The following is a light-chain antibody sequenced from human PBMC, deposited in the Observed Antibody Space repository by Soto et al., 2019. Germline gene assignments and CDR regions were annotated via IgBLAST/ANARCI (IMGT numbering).Light chain of an antibody. J-gene: IGLJ1*01. V-gene: IGLV2-14*01. Sequence: QSVLTQPAAVPGSPGQSITISCTGTSSDVGNYKYVSWYQQHPGKAPKLMIYEVSNRPSGVSNRFSGSKSGNTASLTISGLLAEDETDYYCFSYTSSGTYVFGTGTKVTVL. CDR2: EVS. CDR1: SSDVGNYKY. CDR3: FSYTSSGTYV.